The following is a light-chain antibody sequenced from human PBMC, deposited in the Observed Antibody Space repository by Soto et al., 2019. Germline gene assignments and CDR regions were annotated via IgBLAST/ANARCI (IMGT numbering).Light chain of an antibody. CDR1: QSLNSH. J-gene: IGKJ4*01. CDR3: QQRNNWPLT. CDR2: DAS. Sequence: EIVLTQSPATLSLSPGAGATLSCRASQSLNSHLAWYQQKAGQAPRPLIYDASNRATGVPARFSGSGSGTDFTLTISSLEPEDFAVYYCQQRNNWPLTFGGGTKLDIK. V-gene: IGKV3-11*01.